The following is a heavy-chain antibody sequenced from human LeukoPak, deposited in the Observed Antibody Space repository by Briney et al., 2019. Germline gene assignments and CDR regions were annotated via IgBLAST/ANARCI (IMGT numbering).Heavy chain of an antibody. Sequence: GGSLRLSCAASGFIFSSYAMGWVRQAPGKGLEWVSTISGGGGSTYYADSVKGRFTISRDNSKNTVYLQMNSLRAEDTAVYYCAKGPPNVVVPAAMVGSDWFDPWGQGTLVSVSS. CDR2: ISGGGGST. CDR3: AKGPPNVVVPAAMVGSDWFDP. CDR1: GFIFSSYA. J-gene: IGHJ5*02. V-gene: IGHV3-23*01. D-gene: IGHD2-2*01.